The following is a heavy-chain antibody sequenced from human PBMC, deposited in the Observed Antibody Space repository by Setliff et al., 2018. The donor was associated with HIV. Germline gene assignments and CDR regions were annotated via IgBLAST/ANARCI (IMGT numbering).Heavy chain of an antibody. Sequence: KASGGTFSSYAISWVRQAPGQGLEWMGGIIPIYGTANYAQKFQGRVTMTRKTSISTAYMELRSLRSDDTAVYYCARGYCSSTSCYGIYYFDNWGQGTPVTVSS. CDR3: ARGYCSSTSCYGIYYFDN. CDR2: IIPIYGTA. D-gene: IGHD2-2*01. CDR1: GGTFSSYA. V-gene: IGHV1-69*05. J-gene: IGHJ4*02.